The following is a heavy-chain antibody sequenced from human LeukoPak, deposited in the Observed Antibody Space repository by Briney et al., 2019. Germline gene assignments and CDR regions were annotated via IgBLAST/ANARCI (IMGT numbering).Heavy chain of an antibody. V-gene: IGHV3-30-3*01. CDR3: AREGYYGSGSPPSLYFDY. Sequence: AGGSLRLSCAASGFTFRNYVIHWVRQAPGEGLEWVAVTSSDLNVKLYADSVKGRFTIPRDNSRSTLYLQMNSLRPEDTAIYYCAREGYYGSGSPPSLYFDYWGQGTLVTVSS. D-gene: IGHD3-10*01. CDR2: TSSDLNVK. J-gene: IGHJ4*02. CDR1: GFTFRNYV.